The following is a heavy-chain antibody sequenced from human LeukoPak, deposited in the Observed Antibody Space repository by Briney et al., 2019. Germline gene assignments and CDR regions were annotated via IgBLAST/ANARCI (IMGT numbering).Heavy chain of an antibody. CDR1: GGSISSSSYY. CDR2: IYYSGST. V-gene: IGHV4-39*07. J-gene: IGHJ4*02. Sequence: SETLSLTCTVSGGSISSSSYYWGWFRQPPGKGLEWIGSIYYSGSTYYNPSLKSRVTISVDTSKNQFSLKLSSVTAADTAVYYCARSPTKRVPEDYWGQGTLVTVSS. D-gene: IGHD2-2*01. CDR3: ARSPTKRVPEDY.